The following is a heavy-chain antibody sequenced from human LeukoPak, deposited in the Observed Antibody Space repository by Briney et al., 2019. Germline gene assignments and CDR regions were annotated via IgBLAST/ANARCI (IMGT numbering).Heavy chain of an antibody. J-gene: IGHJ5*02. CDR1: GYTFTSYG. V-gene: IGHV1-18*01. Sequence: ASVKVSCKASGYTFTSYGISWVRQAPGQGLEWMGWINAGNGDTKYSQKFQGRVTITRDTSASTAYMELSSLRSEDTAVYYCARDTGLGRYYDSSGYYSAGRWFDPWGQGTLVTVSS. CDR2: INAGNGDT. D-gene: IGHD3-22*01. CDR3: ARDTGLGRYYDSSGYYSAGRWFDP.